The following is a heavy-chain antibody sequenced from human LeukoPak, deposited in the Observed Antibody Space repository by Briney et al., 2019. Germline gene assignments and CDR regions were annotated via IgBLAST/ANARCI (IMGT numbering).Heavy chain of an antibody. Sequence: PGGSLRLSCAASGFAFSSNWMHWVRHAPGQGLVWVSRIKGDGISTNYADSVKGRFTISSDIAKNTLYLQMNSLRAEDTGVYYCAKNHYWSIDYWGRGTLVTVSS. V-gene: IGHV3-74*01. CDR2: IKGDGIST. J-gene: IGHJ4*02. CDR3: AKNHYWSIDY. D-gene: IGHD1-14*01. CDR1: GFAFSSNW.